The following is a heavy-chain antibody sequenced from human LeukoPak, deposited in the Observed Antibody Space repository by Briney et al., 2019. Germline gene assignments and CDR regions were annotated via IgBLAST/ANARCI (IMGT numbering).Heavy chain of an antibody. CDR1: GFTFSSYA. Sequence: PGGSLRLSCAASGFTFSSYAMYWARQAPGKGLEWVSGIFGSGGSTHYADSVKGRFTISRDNSKNTLYLQMDSLRAEDTAVYYCAKMGPLWFGELLSHFDYWGQGTLVTVSS. CDR2: IFGSGGST. CDR3: AKMGPLWFGELLSHFDY. D-gene: IGHD3-10*01. V-gene: IGHV3-23*01. J-gene: IGHJ4*02.